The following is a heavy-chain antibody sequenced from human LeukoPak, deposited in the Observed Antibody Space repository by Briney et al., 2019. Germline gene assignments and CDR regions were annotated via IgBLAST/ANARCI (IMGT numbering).Heavy chain of an antibody. CDR3: ATDRGWRTSGYYLYYFEY. J-gene: IGHJ4*02. D-gene: IGHD3-3*01. Sequence: GGSLRLSCAASGFIFTNYFMSWVRKAPGKGLEWVASIKHDGSEKYYVDSVRGRFTISRDNTMNSLYLQMSSLRAEDTAVYYCATDRGWRTSGYYLYYFEYWGQGTLVTFSS. CDR2: IKHDGSEK. CDR1: GFIFTNYF. V-gene: IGHV3-7*01.